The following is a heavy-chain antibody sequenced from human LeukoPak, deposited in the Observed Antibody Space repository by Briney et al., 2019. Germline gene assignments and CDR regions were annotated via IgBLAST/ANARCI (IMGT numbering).Heavy chain of an antibody. Sequence: GASVKVSCKPSGGTFSSYAISTVRQAPGQGLEWMGGIIPIFGTANYAQKFQGRVTITADESTSTAYMELSSLRSEDTAVYYCASPGYDFWSGQTRWDYYYYYMDVWGKGTTVTVSS. CDR2: IIPIFGTA. D-gene: IGHD3-3*01. CDR1: GGTFSSYA. CDR3: ASPGYDFWSGQTRWDYYYYYMDV. J-gene: IGHJ6*03. V-gene: IGHV1-69*01.